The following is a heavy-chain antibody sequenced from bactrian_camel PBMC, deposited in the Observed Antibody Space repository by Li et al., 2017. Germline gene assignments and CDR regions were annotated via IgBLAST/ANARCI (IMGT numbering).Heavy chain of an antibody. J-gene: IGHJ4*01. CDR1: GISVSSNC. CDR2: IYTGGGST. D-gene: IGHD3*01. Sequence: QVQLVESGGGSVHAGGSLRLSCAASGISVSSNCMGWFRQAPGKEREGVAGIYTGGGSTYYADSVKGRFTISQDSAQNIVYLQMNSLKPEDAAMYYCAAAMPATCGRYDRFALYWYNYWGRGTQVTVS. V-gene: IGHV3S54*01. CDR3: AAAMPATCGRYDRFALYWYNY.